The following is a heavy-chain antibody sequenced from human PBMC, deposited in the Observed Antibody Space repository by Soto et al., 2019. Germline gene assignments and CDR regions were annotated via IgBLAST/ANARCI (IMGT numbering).Heavy chain of an antibody. CDR1: GFTFSSYA. D-gene: IGHD6-13*01. J-gene: IGHJ5*02. CDR3: AKGRRAAAVKYNWFDP. CDR2: ISGSGGST. Sequence: EVQLLESGGGLVQPGGSLRLSCAASGFTFSSYAMSWVRQAPGKGLEWVSAISGSGGSTYYADSVKGRFTISRDNSKNTLYLQMNSLRAEDTAVYYCAKGRRAAAVKYNWFDPWGQGTLVTVSS. V-gene: IGHV3-23*01.